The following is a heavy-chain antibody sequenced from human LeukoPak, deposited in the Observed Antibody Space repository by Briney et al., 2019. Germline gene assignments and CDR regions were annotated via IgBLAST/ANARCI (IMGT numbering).Heavy chain of an antibody. CDR3: ASPYYYDSSGYYNDAFDI. D-gene: IGHD3-22*01. J-gene: IGHJ3*02. CDR1: GFTFSHYL. Sequence: PGGSLRLSCAASGFTFSHYLMHWVRQAPGKGLEWVSYISSSGSTIYYAGSVKGRFTISRDNAKNSLYLQMNSLRAEDTAVYYCASPYYYDSSGYYNDAFDIWGQGTMVTVSS. V-gene: IGHV3-11*01. CDR2: ISSSGSTI.